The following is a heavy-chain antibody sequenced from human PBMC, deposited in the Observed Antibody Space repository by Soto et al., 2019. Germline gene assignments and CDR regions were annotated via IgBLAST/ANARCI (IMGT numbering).Heavy chain of an antibody. CDR1: GFTFTNYA. V-gene: IGHV3-23*01. CDR2: IGGSDGRT. J-gene: IGHJ4*02. D-gene: IGHD3-16*01. CDR3: ARRGSDYSYFDY. Sequence: EVQLLESGGGLVQPGGSLRLSCAASGFTFTNYAMRWVRQAPGKGLERISTIGGSDGRTYYADSVKGRFTISKDNSKNTLYLQMNNLRAEDTAIYYCARRGSDYSYFDYWGQGTLVTVSS.